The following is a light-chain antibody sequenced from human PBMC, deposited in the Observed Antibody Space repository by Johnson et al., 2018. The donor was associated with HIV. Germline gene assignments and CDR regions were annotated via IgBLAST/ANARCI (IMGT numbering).Light chain of an antibody. V-gene: IGLV1-51*02. CDR2: ENN. J-gene: IGLJ1*01. Sequence: QSVLTQPPSVSAAPGQKVTISCSGSSSNIGNNYVSWYQQLPGTAPKLLIYENNKRPSGIPDRFSGSKSGTSATLGITGLQTGAEADYYFGTWDSSLSASYVFGTGTKVTVL. CDR3: GTWDSSLSASYV. CDR1: SSNIGNNY.